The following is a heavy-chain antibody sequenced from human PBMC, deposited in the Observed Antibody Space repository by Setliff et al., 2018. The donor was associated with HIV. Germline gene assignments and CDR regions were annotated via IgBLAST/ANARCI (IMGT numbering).Heavy chain of an antibody. Sequence: QSGGSLRLSCAASGFTFSSYSMNWVRQAPGKGLEWVSYISSSSSTIYYADSVKGRFTISRDNAKNSLYLQMNSLRAEDTAVYYCARARSGYLYYFDYWGQGTLVTVSS. V-gene: IGHV3-48*04. CDR3: ARARSGYLYYFDY. CDR2: ISSSSSTI. D-gene: IGHD3-22*01. CDR1: GFTFSSYS. J-gene: IGHJ4*02.